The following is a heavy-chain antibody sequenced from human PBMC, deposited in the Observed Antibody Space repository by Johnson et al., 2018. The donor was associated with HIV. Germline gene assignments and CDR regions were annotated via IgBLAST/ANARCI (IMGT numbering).Heavy chain of an antibody. CDR1: GFTFDDYG. CDR3: TTDDITGTDDAFEI. D-gene: IGHD1/OR15-1a*01. Sequence: VKLVESGGGVVRPGGSLLLSCAASGFTFDDYGMSWVRQAPGKGLDWLANMEQDGGEIYYVDSVKGRLHISRGSAKNSLYLQMNSLRAGDTALYYCTTDDITGTDDAFEIWGQGKMVTVSA. J-gene: IGHJ3*02. CDR2: MEQDGGEI. V-gene: IGHV3-7*03.